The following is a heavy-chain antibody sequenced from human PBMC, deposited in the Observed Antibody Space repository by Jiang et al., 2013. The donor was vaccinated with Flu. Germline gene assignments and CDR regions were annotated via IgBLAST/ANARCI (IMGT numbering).Heavy chain of an antibody. V-gene: IGHV4-38-2*01. Sequence: GSGLVKPSETLSLTCAVSGYSISSGFHWGWIRQPPGKGLEWIGSIPHSGSTYYNPSLKSRLTISVDTSKNHFSLKLSSVTAADTAVYYCARGTSSGWYSHFDLWGRGTLVTVSS. J-gene: IGHJ2*01. D-gene: IGHD6-19*01. CDR3: ARGTSSGWYSHFDL. CDR2: IPHSGST. CDR1: GYSISSGFH.